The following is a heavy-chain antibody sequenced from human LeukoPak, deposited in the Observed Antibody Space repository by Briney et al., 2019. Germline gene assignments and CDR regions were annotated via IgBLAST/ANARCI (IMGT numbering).Heavy chain of an antibody. Sequence: RPGGSLRLSCAASGFTFSSYAMHWVRQAPGKGLEYVSVISSNGGSTYYANSVKGRFTISRDNSKNTLYLQMGSLRAEDMAVYYCARESNWGSPPDYWGQGTLVTVSS. CDR2: ISSNGGST. V-gene: IGHV3-64*01. D-gene: IGHD7-27*01. CDR3: ARESNWGSPPDY. CDR1: GFTFSSYA. J-gene: IGHJ4*02.